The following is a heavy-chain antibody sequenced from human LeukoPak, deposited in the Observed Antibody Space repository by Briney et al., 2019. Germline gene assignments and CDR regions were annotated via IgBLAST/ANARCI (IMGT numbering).Heavy chain of an antibody. V-gene: IGHV4-4*02. J-gene: IGHJ4*02. CDR1: GGSISTTNW. CDR2: VHLSGRT. CDR3: AREGGPYRPLDY. Sequence: SGTLSLTCGVSGGSISTTNWWTWVRQPPGEGLEWIGEVHLSGRTHYNPSLESRVTMSVDMSENHISLRLTSVAAADTAVYYCAREGGPYRPLDYSGQGTLVTVSS.